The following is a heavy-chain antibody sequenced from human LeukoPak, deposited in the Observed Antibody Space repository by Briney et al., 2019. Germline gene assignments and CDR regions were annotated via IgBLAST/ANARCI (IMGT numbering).Heavy chain of an antibody. Sequence: GGSLRLSCAASGFTFSSYGMHWVRQAPGKGLEWVAVIWYDGSNKYYADSVKGRFTISRDNSKNTLYLQMNSLRAEDTAVYYCARDPYYYDSSGYGGDYWGQGTLVTVSS. CDR2: IWYDGSNK. V-gene: IGHV3-33*01. CDR3: ARDPYYYDSSGYGGDY. D-gene: IGHD3-22*01. J-gene: IGHJ4*02. CDR1: GFTFSSYG.